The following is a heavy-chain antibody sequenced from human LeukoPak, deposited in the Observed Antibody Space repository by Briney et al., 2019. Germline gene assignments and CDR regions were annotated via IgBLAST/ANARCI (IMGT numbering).Heavy chain of an antibody. CDR2: IYSGGST. V-gene: IGHV3-53*04. Sequence: GGSLRLSCAASGFTVSSNYMSWVRQAPGKGLEWVSVIYSGGSTYYADSAKGRFTISRHNSKNTLYLQMNSLRAEDTAVYYCARDIGEAMSEYWGQGTLVTVSS. D-gene: IGHD3-16*01. CDR1: GFTVSSNY. CDR3: ARDIGEAMSEY. J-gene: IGHJ4*02.